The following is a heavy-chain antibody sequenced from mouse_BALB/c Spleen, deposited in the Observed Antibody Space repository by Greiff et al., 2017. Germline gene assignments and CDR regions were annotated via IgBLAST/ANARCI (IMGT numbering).Heavy chain of an antibody. J-gene: IGHJ4*01. CDR2: IFPGSGNT. Sequence: QVQLQQSGPELVKPGASVKISCKASGYSFTSYYIHWVKQRPGQGLEWIGWIFPGSGNTKYNEKFKGKATLTADTSSSTAYMQLSSLTSEDSAVYYCAIRDYYAMDYWGQGTSVTVSS. V-gene: IGHV1-66*01. CDR3: AIRDYYAMDY. CDR1: GYSFTSYY.